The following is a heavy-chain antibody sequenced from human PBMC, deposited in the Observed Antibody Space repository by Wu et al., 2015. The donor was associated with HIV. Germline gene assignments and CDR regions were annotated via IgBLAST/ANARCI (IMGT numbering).Heavy chain of an antibody. Sequence: QVQLVQSGAEVKKPGASVKVSCKASGYTFTSYYMHWVRQAPGQGLEWMGIITSSGDSTTYAQKFQGRLTMTRDTSTSTVYMELNSLRSEDTAVYYCARGTRYGGKGSAFDIWGQGTMITVSS. CDR3: ARGTRYGGKGSAFDI. V-gene: IGHV1-46*03. CDR2: ITSSGDST. D-gene: IGHD4-23*01. J-gene: IGHJ3*02. CDR1: GYTFTSYY.